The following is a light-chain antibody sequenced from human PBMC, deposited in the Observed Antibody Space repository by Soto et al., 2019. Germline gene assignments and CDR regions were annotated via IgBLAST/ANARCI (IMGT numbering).Light chain of an antibody. CDR2: DVS. CDR1: QSISSW. Sequence: GARVTITCRASQSISSWLAWYQQKPGKAPKLLIYDVSTLESGVPSRFSGSGSGTEFTLTISSLQPDDFATYYCQQCNTFWTFGQGTKVDIK. V-gene: IGKV1-5*01. CDR3: QQCNTFWT. J-gene: IGKJ1*01.